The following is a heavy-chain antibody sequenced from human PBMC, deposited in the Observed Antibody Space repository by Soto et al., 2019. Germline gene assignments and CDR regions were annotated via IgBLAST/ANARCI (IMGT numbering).Heavy chain of an antibody. CDR1: GGSINSDDSF. D-gene: IGHD6-6*01. CDR2: LYYGGST. J-gene: IGHJ5*02. Sequence: SETLSLTCSVSGGSINSDDSFWGWVRQSPGKGLEWIGSLYYGGSTFYNPSLKSRVTISLDTSKNQFSLRLTSVTPTDTAVYYCARRSSSSLGSLFDPWGRGILVTVSS. V-gene: IGHV4-39*01. CDR3: ARRSSSSLGSLFDP.